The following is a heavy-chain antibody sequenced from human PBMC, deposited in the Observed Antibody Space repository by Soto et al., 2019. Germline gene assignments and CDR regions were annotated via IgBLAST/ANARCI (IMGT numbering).Heavy chain of an antibody. J-gene: IGHJ6*02. Sequence: QSQTLSLTCAISGDSVSSNSAAWNWLRQSPSRGLEWLGRTYYRSKWYNDYAVSVKSRITINPDTSKNQFSLQLNSVTPEDTAVYYCARGWFGELQTPTYYYYYGMDVWGQGTTVTVSS. V-gene: IGHV6-1*01. CDR1: GDSVSSNSAA. CDR3: ARGWFGELQTPTYYYYYGMDV. D-gene: IGHD3-10*01. CDR2: TYYRSKWYN.